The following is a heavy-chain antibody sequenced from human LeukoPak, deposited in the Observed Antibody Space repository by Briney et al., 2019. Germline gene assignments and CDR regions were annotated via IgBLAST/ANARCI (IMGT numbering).Heavy chain of an antibody. CDR1: GFTFGSYA. CDR3: ARDAPGNTALDY. CDR2: ISSGSSFV. Sequence: GGSLRLSCAASGFTFGSYAMNWVRQAPGKGLEWVSSISSGSSFVYYADSVKGRFTISRDNAKNSLYLQMNSLRAEDTAVYYCARDAPGNTALDYWGQGTLVTVSS. D-gene: IGHD5-18*01. J-gene: IGHJ4*02. V-gene: IGHV3-21*01.